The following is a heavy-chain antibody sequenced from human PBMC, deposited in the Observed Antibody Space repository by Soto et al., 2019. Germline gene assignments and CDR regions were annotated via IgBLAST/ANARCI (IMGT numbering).Heavy chain of an antibody. CDR3: TKGGRGIDIFFDS. CDR2: ISGSDDRT. D-gene: IGHD3-9*01. J-gene: IGHJ4*02. Sequence: EVQLLESGGGLEQPGGSLRLSCVASGFTFSNYAMNWIRQAPGKGLEWVSSISGSDDRTFFADSVKGRFTISRDNSKDTGFLQMNNLRGEDTALYYCTKGGRGIDIFFDSWGQGTLVSVSS. CDR1: GFTFSNYA. V-gene: IGHV3-23*01.